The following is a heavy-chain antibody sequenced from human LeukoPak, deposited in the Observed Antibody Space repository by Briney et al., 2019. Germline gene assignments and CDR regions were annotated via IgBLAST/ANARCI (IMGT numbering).Heavy chain of an antibody. Sequence: SETLSLTCTVSGGSISSSSYYWGWIRQPPGKGLEWIGSIYYSGSTYYNPSLKSRVTISVDTSKNQFSLKLSSVTAADTAVYYCARDTGYGDYGPIDYWGQGTLVTVSS. D-gene: IGHD4-17*01. CDR2: IYYSGST. CDR1: GGSISSSSYY. V-gene: IGHV4-39*07. CDR3: ARDTGYGDYGPIDY. J-gene: IGHJ4*02.